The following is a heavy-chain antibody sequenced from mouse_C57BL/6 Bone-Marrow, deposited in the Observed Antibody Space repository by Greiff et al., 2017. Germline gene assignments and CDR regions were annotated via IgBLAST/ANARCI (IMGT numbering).Heavy chain of an antibody. J-gene: IGHJ4*01. CDR2: IDPSDSYT. D-gene: IGHD1-1*01. Sequence: QVQLQQPGAELVRPGTSVKLSCKASGYTFTSYWMHWVKQRPGQGLEWIGVIDPSDSYTNYNQKFKGKATLTVDTSSSTAYMQLSSLTSEDSAGYYCVITTVYYYAMDYWGQGTSVTVSS. V-gene: IGHV1-59*01. CDR1: GYTFTSYW. CDR3: VITTVYYYAMDY.